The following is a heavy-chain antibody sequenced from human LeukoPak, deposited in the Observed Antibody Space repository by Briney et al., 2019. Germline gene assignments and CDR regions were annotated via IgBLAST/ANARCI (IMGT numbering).Heavy chain of an antibody. CDR2: LYAGGSA. CDR1: GVSISSYY. D-gene: IGHD3-3*01. Sequence: ETLSLTCTVSGVSISSYYWSWVRQAPGKGLEWVSVLYAGGSAYYADSVKGRFSISRDHSRNTLYLQMNSLRAEDTAVYYCARWPTIFGGWGQGTLVIVSS. CDR3: ARWPTIFGG. V-gene: IGHV3-66*01. J-gene: IGHJ4*02.